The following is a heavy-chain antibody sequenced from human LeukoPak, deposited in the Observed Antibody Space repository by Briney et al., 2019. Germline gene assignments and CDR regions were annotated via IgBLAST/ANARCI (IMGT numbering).Heavy chain of an antibody. CDR1: GNTFTTYG. J-gene: IGHJ3*01. Sequence: ASVKVSCMASGNTFTTYGISWVRQAPGQGLEWMGWISVYNGNTNYAQKLQGRITMTTDTSTSTAYMELRSLRSDDTAVYYCARDEGYSGYEDDAFDLWGQGTMVTVSS. V-gene: IGHV1-18*04. CDR2: ISVYNGNT. CDR3: ARDEGYSGYEDDAFDL. D-gene: IGHD5-12*01.